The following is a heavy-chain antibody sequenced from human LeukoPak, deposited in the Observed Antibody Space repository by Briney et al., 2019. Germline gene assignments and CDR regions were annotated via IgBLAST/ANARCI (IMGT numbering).Heavy chain of an antibody. D-gene: IGHD3-22*01. CDR1: GGSISSSSYY. CDR3: ARQDYYDSSGYQIHNWFDP. V-gene: IGHV4-39*01. CDR2: IYYSGST. J-gene: IGHJ5*02. Sequence: SETLSLTCTVSGGSISSSSYYWGWIRQPPGKGLEWIGSIYYSGSTYYNPSLKSRVTISVDTSKNQFSMKLSSVTAADTAVYYCARQDYYDSSGYQIHNWFDPWGQGTLVTVSS.